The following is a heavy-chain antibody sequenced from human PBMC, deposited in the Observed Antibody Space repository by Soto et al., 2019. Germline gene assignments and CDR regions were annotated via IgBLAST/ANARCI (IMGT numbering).Heavy chain of an antibody. Sequence: LALTCTVSGGSISSGGYYWSWIRQHPGKGLEWIGYIYYSGSTYYNPSLKSRVTISVDTSKNQFSLKLSSVTAADTAVYYCASVIVGAPYFDYWGQGTLVTVSS. CDR1: GGSISSGGYY. V-gene: IGHV4-31*03. CDR3: ASVIVGAPYFDY. CDR2: IYYSGST. J-gene: IGHJ4*02. D-gene: IGHD1-26*01.